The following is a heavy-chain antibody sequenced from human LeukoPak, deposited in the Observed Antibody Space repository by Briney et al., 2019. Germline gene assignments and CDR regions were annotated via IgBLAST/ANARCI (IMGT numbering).Heavy chain of an antibody. CDR2: ISDIGSI. Sequence: SETLSLTCTVSGGSISSYYWSWIRQPPGKGLEWIAYISDIGSINYNPSLKSRVTISVDTSKNQFSLKLSSVTAADTAVYYCARHCSSTSCYMPDYYGMDVWGQGTTVTVSS. CDR3: ARHCSSTSCYMPDYYGMDV. V-gene: IGHV4-59*08. D-gene: IGHD2-2*02. CDR1: GGSISSYY. J-gene: IGHJ6*02.